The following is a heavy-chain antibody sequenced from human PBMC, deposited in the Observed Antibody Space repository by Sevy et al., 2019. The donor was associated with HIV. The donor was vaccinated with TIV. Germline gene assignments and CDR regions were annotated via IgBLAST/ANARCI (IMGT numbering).Heavy chain of an antibody. CDR3: ARGTDYYDSSGYYPYDAFDI. J-gene: IGHJ3*02. D-gene: IGHD3-22*01. CDR2: INHSGST. CDR1: GGSFSGYY. Sequence: SETLSLTCAVYGGSFSGYYWSWIRQPPGKGLEWIGEINHSGSTNYNPSLKSRVTISVDTSKNQFSLKLSSVTAADTAVYYCARGTDYYDSSGYYPYDAFDIWGQGTMVTVSS. V-gene: IGHV4-34*01.